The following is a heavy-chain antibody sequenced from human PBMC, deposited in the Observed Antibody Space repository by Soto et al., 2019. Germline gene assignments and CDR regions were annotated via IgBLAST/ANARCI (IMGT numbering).Heavy chain of an antibody. Sequence: VGSLRLSCAASGFIFSNYWMHWVRQVPGKGLVWVSRISNDGSSPIYADSVKGRFTISRDNSKNTLYLQMNSLRAEDTAVYYCARDWVDYDILTGLDYWGQGTLVTVSS. CDR1: GFIFSNYW. D-gene: IGHD3-9*01. J-gene: IGHJ4*02. CDR3: ARDWVDYDILTGLDY. CDR2: ISNDGSSP. V-gene: IGHV3-74*01.